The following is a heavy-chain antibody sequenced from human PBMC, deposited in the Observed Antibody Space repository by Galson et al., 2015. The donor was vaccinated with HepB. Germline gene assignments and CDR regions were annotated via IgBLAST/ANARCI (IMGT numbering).Heavy chain of an antibody. CDR3: ARDRYFHGSGYFFDC. D-gene: IGHD3-22*01. Sequence: SLRLSCAASGFTFSDYYMNWVRQAPGKGLEWVSYMSSSGSTIYYADSVKGRFTISRDNAKNSLYLQMNSLRAEDTAVYYCARDRYFHGSGYFFDCWGQGTLVTVSS. V-gene: IGHV3-11*01. J-gene: IGHJ4*02. CDR1: GFTFSDYY. CDR2: MSSSGSTI.